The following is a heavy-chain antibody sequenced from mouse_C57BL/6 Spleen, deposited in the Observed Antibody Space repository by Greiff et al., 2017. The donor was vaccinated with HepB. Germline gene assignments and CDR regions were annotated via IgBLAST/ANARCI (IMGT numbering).Heavy chain of an antibody. J-gene: IGHJ2*01. D-gene: IGHD2-4*01. CDR2: IWSDGST. Sequence: VQLKESGPGLVAPSQSLSITCTVSGFSLTSYGVHWVRQPPGKGLEWLVVIWSDGSTTYNSALKSRLSISKDNSKSQVFLKMNRLQTDDTAMYYCARQGDYTTPYFDYWGQGTTLTVSS. V-gene: IGHV2-6-1*01. CDR3: ARQGDYTTPYFDY. CDR1: GFSLTSYG.